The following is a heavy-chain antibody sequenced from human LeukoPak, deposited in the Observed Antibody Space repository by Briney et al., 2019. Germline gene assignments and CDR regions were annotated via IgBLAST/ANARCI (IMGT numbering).Heavy chain of an antibody. CDR1: GGSVSRSNYY. D-gene: IGHD6-19*01. CDR2: MYYSGST. Sequence: PSETLSLTCNVSGGSVSRSNYYWTWIRQPPGKGLEWIGYMYYSGSTYYNRSLKSRVTISIDTSKNQFSLKLSSVTAADTAVYYCASEYRSDSYFDLWGRGTLVTVSS. J-gene: IGHJ2*01. CDR3: ASEYRSDSYFDL. V-gene: IGHV4-61*01.